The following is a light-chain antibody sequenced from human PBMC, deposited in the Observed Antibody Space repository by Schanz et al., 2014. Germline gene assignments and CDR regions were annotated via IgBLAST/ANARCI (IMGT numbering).Light chain of an antibody. J-gene: IGKJ2*01. Sequence: VVMTQSPLSLPVPLGQAASVSWRSSQTLLYSDVFLNCFEQRPGQSPRRLINKISNWDSGVPDRFGGSGSATDFTLKISRVEAEDVGICYCMQRTHWPPETFGQGTKLEIK. CDR3: MQRTHWPPET. CDR2: KIS. V-gene: IGKV2D-30*01. CDR1: QTLLYSDVF.